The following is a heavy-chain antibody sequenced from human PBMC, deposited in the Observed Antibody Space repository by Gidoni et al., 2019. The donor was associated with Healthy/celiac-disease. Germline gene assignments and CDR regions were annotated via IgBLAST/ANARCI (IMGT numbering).Heavy chain of an antibody. J-gene: IGHJ3*02. D-gene: IGHD1-26*01. V-gene: IGHV1-69*01. CDR2: IIPIFGTA. CDR3: ARDTSGSYPRHDAFDI. Sequence: QVQLVQSGAEVKKPRSSVKVSCKASGGTFTSYAIRWVRQAPGQGLEWMGGIIPIFGTANYAQKFQGRVTITADESTSTAYMELSSLRSEDTAVYYCARDTSGSYPRHDAFDIWGQGTMVTVSS. CDR1: GGTFTSYA.